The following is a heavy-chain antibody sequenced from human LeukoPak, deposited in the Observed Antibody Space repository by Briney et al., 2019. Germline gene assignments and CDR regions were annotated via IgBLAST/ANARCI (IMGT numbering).Heavy chain of an antibody. Sequence: SVKVSCKASGGTFSSYAISWVRQAPGQGLEWMGRIIPILGIANYAQKFQGRVTITADKSTSTAYMELSSLRSEDTAVYYCARHHYDTKAPFDYWGQGTLVTVSS. V-gene: IGHV1-69*04. CDR3: ARHHYDTKAPFDY. J-gene: IGHJ4*02. CDR2: IIPILGIA. CDR1: GGTFSSYA. D-gene: IGHD3-22*01.